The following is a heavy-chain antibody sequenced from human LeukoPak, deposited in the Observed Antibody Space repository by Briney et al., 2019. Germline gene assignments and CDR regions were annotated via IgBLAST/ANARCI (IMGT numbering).Heavy chain of an antibody. Sequence: PSETLSLTCTVSGGSISSGDYSWSWIRQPPGKGLEWIGYIYYSGSTYYNPSLKSRVTISVDTSKNQFSLKLSSVTAADTAVYYCARGVDCGGDCYPGSDAFDIWGQGTMVTVSS. J-gene: IGHJ3*02. CDR2: IYYSGST. V-gene: IGHV4-30-4*01. CDR3: ARGVDCGGDCYPGSDAFDI. CDR1: GGSISSGDYS. D-gene: IGHD2-21*02.